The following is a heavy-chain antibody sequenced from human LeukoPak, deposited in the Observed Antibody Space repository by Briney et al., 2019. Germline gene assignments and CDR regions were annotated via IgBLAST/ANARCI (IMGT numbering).Heavy chain of an antibody. CDR1: GFTFSSSD. Sequence: SGGSLRLSCAASGFTFSSSDMHWVRQAPGKGLEWVAFIRYDGNKYYADSVKGRLTITRDNSKNTLYLQMNSLRAADTAVYYCAKDRYRRIAGAGYWGQGTLVTVSS. D-gene: IGHD6-19*01. V-gene: IGHV3-30*02. J-gene: IGHJ4*02. CDR3: AKDRYRRIAGAGY. CDR2: IRYDGNK.